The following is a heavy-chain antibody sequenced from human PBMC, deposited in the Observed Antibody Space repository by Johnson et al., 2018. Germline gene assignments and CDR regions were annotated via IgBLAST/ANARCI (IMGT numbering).Heavy chain of an antibody. V-gene: IGHV1-69*01. CDR3: ARVAYDFWRGGDAFDI. D-gene: IGHD3-3*01. CDR1: GGTFSNYD. CDR2: FITISAAA. Sequence: QVQLGESGAEVTKPGSSVKVSCKASGGTFSNYDVSWVRQAPGQGLEWTGGFITISAAANYAQKFPARVTITADDSTSTVYMELTSQRAEDTAVCYCARVAYDFWRGGDAFDIWGQGTLVTVSS. J-gene: IGHJ3*02.